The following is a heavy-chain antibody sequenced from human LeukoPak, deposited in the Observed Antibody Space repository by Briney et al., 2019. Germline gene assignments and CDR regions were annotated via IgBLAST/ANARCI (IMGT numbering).Heavy chain of an antibody. J-gene: IGHJ4*02. CDR2: LRSGGSST. V-gene: IGHV3-23*01. Sequence: GGSLRLSCAGTGFAFNMVAIDWVRQTPGKGLEWVSRLRSGGSSTYYADTVKGRFTISRDKSQNSVFLQMNSLRPENTDVYYCAREQQIRHWSESVCTEGYYFDSRGQGNPVTVSS. CDR1: GFAFNMVA. CDR3: AREQQIRHWSESVCTEGYYFDS. D-gene: IGHD3-3*01.